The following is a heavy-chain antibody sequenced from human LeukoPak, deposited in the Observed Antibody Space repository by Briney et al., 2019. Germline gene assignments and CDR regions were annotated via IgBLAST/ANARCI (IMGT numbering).Heavy chain of an antibody. CDR1: GFTFSSYW. CDR3: VRDYDILTGYSTRPTFGY. Sequence: PGGSLRLSCAASGFTFSSYWMHWVRQAPGKGLVWVSRINSDGSTTTYADSVKGRFTISRDNAEDTLYLQMNSLRAEDTAVYYCVRDYDILTGYSTRPTFGYWGQGTLVTVSS. V-gene: IGHV3-74*01. CDR2: INSDGSTT. D-gene: IGHD3-9*01. J-gene: IGHJ4*02.